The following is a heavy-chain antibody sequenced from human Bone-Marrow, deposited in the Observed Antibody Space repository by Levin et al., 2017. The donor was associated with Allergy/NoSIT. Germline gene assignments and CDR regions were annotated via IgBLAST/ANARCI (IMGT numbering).Heavy chain of an antibody. CDR2: VYYSGST. V-gene: IGHV4-59*08. CDR1: GGSISTYY. Sequence: PWGSLRLSCTVSGGSISTYYWSWIRQPPGKGLEWIGYVYYSGSTNYNPSLKSRVTMSVDTSKNHFSLKLSSVTAADTALYYCARHAGPIHLWLMDYWGQGTLVTVSS. D-gene: IGHD5-18*01. CDR3: ARHAGPIHLWLMDY. J-gene: IGHJ4*02.